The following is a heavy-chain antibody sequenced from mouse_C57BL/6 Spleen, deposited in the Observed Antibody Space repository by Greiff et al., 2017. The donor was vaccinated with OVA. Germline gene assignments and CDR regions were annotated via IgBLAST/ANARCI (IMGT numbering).Heavy chain of an antibody. CDR1: GYTFTSYW. CDR3: ARRGDLAWFAY. J-gene: IGHJ3*01. CDR2: IHPNSGST. V-gene: IGHV1-64*01. Sequence: QVQLQQPGAELVKPGASVKLSCKASGYTFTSYWMHWVKQRPGQGLEWIGMIHPNSGSTNYNEKFKSKATLTVDKSSSTAYMQLSSLTSEDSAVYYCARRGDLAWFAYWGQGTLVTVSA.